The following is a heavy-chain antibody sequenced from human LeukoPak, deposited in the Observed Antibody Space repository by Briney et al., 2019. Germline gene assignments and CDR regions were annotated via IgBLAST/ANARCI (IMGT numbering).Heavy chain of an antibody. D-gene: IGHD1-20*01. CDR1: GFTFNTYT. CDR2: ISGSSGII. J-gene: IGHJ4*02. Sequence: PGGSLRPSCAASGFTFNTYTMNWVRQAPGKGLEWVSYISGSSGIIDYADSVRGRFTISRDNSKNTLYLQMNSLRAEDTAVYYCAKTSYNWNDGDGYWGQGTLVTVSS. CDR3: AKTSYNWNDGDGY. V-gene: IGHV3-48*01.